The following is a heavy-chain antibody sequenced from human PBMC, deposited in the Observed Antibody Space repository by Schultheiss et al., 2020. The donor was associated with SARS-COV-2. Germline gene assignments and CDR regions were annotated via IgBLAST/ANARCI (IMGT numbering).Heavy chain of an antibody. CDR1: GFTFSSYA. D-gene: IGHD3-3*01. J-gene: IGHJ4*02. CDR2: ISYDGSNK. V-gene: IGHV3-30-3*01. CDR3: ARAPYDFWSGTSFDY. Sequence: SLKISCAASGFTFSSYAMHWVRQAPGKGLEWVAVISYDGSNKYYADSVKGRFTISRDNSKNTLYLQMNSLRAEDTAVYYCARAPYDFWSGTSFDYWGQGTLVTVSS.